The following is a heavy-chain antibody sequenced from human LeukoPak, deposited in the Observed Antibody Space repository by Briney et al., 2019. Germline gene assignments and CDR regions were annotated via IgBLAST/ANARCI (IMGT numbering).Heavy chain of an antibody. CDR2: IYYSGST. V-gene: IGHV4-34*01. J-gene: IGHJ4*02. CDR3: ARVFPYYDFWSGSAVDY. CDR1: GGSFSGYY. D-gene: IGHD3-3*01. Sequence: PSETLSLTCAVYGGSFSGYYWSWIRQPPGKGLEWIGSIYYSGSTYYNPSLKSRVTISVDTSKNQFSLKLSSVTAADTAVYYCARVFPYYDFWSGSAVDYWGQGTLVTVSS.